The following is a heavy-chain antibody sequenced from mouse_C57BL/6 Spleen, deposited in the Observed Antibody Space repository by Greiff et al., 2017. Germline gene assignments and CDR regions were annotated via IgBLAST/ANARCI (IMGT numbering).Heavy chain of an antibody. CDR2: IYPGDGDT. CDR1: GYAFSSSW. D-gene: IGHD1-1*01. J-gene: IGHJ3*01. Sequence: QVQLQQSGPELVKPGASVKISCKASGYAFSSSWMNWVKQRPGKGLEWIGRIYPGDGDTNYNGKFKGKATLTADKSSSTAYMQLSSLTSEDSAVYFCARRDYYGSRGGFAYWGQGTLVTVSA. CDR3: ARRDYYGSRGGFAY. V-gene: IGHV1-82*01.